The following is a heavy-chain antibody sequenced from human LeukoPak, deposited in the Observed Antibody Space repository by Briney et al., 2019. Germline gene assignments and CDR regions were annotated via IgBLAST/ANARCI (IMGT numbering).Heavy chain of an antibody. CDR3: ARTAVWFGEYGY. V-gene: IGHV1-8*01. CDR1: GYTFTSYD. J-gene: IGHJ4*02. Sequence: ASVKVSCKASGYTFTSYDINWVRQATGQGLEWMGWMNPNSGNTGYAQKFQGRVTMTRNTSISTAYMELSSLRSEDTAVYYCARTAVWFGEYGYWGQGTLVTVSS. CDR2: MNPNSGNT. D-gene: IGHD3-10*01.